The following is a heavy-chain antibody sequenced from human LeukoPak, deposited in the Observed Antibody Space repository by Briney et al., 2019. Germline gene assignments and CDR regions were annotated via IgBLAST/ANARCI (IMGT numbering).Heavy chain of an antibody. CDR2: ISYSGST. CDR3: ARNDLEMATVKASYFDY. J-gene: IGHJ4*02. Sequence: PSETLSLTCSVSGGSISSYYWNWIRQPPGKGLEWIGSISYSGSTNYNPSLESRVTISVDTSKNQISLKLSSVTAADTAVYYCARNDLEMATVKASYFDYWGQGTLVTVSS. CDR1: GGSISSYY. D-gene: IGHD5-24*01. V-gene: IGHV4-59*08.